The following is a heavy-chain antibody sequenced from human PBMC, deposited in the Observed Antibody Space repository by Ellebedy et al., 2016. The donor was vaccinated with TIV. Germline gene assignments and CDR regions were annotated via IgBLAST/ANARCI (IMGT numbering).Heavy chain of an antibody. Sequence: GESLKISXAASGFIFSSYGMHWVRQAPGKGLEWVAVISYDGSNKDYADSVRGRFTISRDNSKNTVYLQMNNLRAEDTAVYYCARGEYGGYDYEPFHFWGQGTLVTVSS. J-gene: IGHJ4*02. CDR3: ARGEYGGYDYEPFHF. CDR1: GFIFSSYG. CDR2: ISYDGSNK. D-gene: IGHD5-12*01. V-gene: IGHV3-30*03.